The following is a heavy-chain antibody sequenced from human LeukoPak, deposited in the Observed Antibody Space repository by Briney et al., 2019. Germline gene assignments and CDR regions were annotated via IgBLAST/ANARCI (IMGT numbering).Heavy chain of an antibody. CDR2: IYHGGPT. CDR3: ARLLGSSYYSFDS. V-gene: IGHV4-39*01. J-gene: IGHJ4*02. Sequence: SETLSLTCTVSGGSITSNYHYWCWIRQPPGKGLEWMGNIYHGGPTYYSPSLQSRITISVDTSKNQFYVKLRSVTAADTAVYYCARLLGSSYYSFDSWGQGTLVTVSS. CDR1: GGSITSNYHY. D-gene: IGHD3-22*01.